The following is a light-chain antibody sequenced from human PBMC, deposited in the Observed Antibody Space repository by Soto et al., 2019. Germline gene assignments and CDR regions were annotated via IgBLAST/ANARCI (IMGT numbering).Light chain of an antibody. CDR1: SSNIGSHV. CDR3: AVWDDSLDGGV. V-gene: IGLV1-44*01. Sequence: QSVLTQPPSASGTPGQRVTISCSGSSSNIGSHVVYWYQQLAGTAPKLLIYNNNQRPSGVPDRFSGSKSGTSASLAISGLQSEDEADYYCAVWDDSLDGGVFGGGTKLTVL. CDR2: NNN. J-gene: IGLJ3*02.